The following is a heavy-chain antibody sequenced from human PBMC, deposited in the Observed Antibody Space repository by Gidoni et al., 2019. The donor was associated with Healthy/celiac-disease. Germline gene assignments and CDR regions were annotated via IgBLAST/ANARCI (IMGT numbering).Heavy chain of an antibody. CDR2: ISGSGGST. CDR1: GFTFSSYA. V-gene: IGHV3-23*01. CDR3: AKSGDDILTPQTDLGY. J-gene: IGHJ4*02. Sequence: EVQLLESGGGLVQPGGSLRLSCAASGFTFSSYAMSWVRQAPGKGLEWVSAISGSGGSTYYADSVKGRFTISRDNSKNTLYLQMNSLRAEDTAVYYCAKSGDDILTPQTDLGYWGQGTLVTVSS. D-gene: IGHD3-9*01.